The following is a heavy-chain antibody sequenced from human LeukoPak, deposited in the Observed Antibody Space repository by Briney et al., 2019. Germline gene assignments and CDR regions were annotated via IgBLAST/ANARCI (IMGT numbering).Heavy chain of an antibody. CDR3: ARERGIAVSNRRESYFEY. V-gene: IGHV1-46*01. D-gene: IGHD6-19*01. J-gene: IGHJ4*02. Sequence: ASVKVSCKASGYTFTSYYMHWVRQAPGQGLEWMGIINPSGGSTSYAQKFQGRVTMTRDTSTSTVYLELSSLRSEDTAVYYCARERGIAVSNRRESYFEYWGQGTLVTVSS. CDR1: GYTFTSYY. CDR2: INPSGGST.